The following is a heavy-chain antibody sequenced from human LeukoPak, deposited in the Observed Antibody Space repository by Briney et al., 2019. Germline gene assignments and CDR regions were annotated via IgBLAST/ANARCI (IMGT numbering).Heavy chain of an antibody. Sequence: ASVKVSCKASGYTFTSYGISWVRQAPGQGLEWMGWISAYNGNTNYAQKLQGRVTMTTDTFTSTAYMELRSLRSDDTAVYYCARYCSSTSCYGSWFDPWGQGTLVTVSS. CDR3: ARYCSSTSCYGSWFDP. V-gene: IGHV1-18*01. D-gene: IGHD2-2*01. CDR1: GYTFTSYG. CDR2: ISAYNGNT. J-gene: IGHJ5*02.